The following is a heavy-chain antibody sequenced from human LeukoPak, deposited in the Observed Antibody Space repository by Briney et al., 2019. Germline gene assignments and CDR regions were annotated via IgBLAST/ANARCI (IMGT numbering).Heavy chain of an antibody. J-gene: IGHJ4*02. CDR1: GFTFSSYA. Sequence: GGSLRLPCAASGFTFSSYAMHWVRQAPGKGLEWVAVISYDGSNKYYADSVKGRFTISRDNSKNTLYLQMNSLRAEDTAVYYCARVIAVAGTTLDYWGQGTLVTVSS. CDR3: ARVIAVAGTTLDY. CDR2: ISYDGSNK. D-gene: IGHD6-19*01. V-gene: IGHV3-30-3*01.